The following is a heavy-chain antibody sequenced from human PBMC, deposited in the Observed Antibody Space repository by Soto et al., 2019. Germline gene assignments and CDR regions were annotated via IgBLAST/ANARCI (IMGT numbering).Heavy chain of an antibody. CDR3: ARDRPPHYDFWSGYSDNGFDP. J-gene: IGHJ5*02. CDR2: ISAYNGNT. Sequence: SVKFPCKASGYAFTSYGISWVRQAPGQGLEWMGWISAYNGNTNYAQKLEGRVTMTTDTSTSTAYMELRSLRSDDTAVYYPARDRPPHYDFWSGYSDNGFDPWGQGTLVT. CDR1: GYAFTSYG. V-gene: IGHV1-18*04. D-gene: IGHD3-3*01.